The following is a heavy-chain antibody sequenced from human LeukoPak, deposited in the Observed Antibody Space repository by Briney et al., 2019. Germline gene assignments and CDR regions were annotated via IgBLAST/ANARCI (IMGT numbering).Heavy chain of an antibody. CDR3: AKEGGEWLRATGDDY. V-gene: IGHV3-23*01. D-gene: IGHD3-3*01. Sequence: PGGSLRLSCAASGFTFSSYAMSWVRQAPGKGLEWVSAISGSGGSTYYADSVKGRFTISRDNSKNTLYLQMNSLRAADTAVYYCAKEGGEWLRATGDDYWGQGTLVTVSS. CDR1: GFTFSSYA. CDR2: ISGSGGST. J-gene: IGHJ4*02.